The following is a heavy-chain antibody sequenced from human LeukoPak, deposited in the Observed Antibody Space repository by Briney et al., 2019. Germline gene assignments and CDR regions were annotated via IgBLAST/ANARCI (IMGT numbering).Heavy chain of an antibody. CDR1: GYTFSDYG. V-gene: IGHV1-18*01. CDR3: ARGGWELLRVYYFDY. J-gene: IGHJ4*02. Sequence: ASVKVSCKASGYTFSDYGITWVRQAPGEGLEWMGWISAYSGTTNYAQKVQGRLTMTTDTSTSTAYMELKNLRSDDTAAYYCARGGWELLRVYYFDYWGQGTLVTVSS. CDR2: ISAYSGTT. D-gene: IGHD1-26*01.